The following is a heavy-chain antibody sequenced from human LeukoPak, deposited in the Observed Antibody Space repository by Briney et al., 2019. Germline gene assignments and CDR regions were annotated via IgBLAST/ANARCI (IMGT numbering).Heavy chain of an antibody. CDR2: IWYDGSNK. D-gene: IGHD2-2*02. V-gene: IGHV3-33*01. Sequence: GRSLRLSCAASGFTFSSYGMHWVRQAPGKGLEWVAVIWYDGSNKYYADSVKGRFTISRDNSKNTLYLQMNSLRAEDTAVYYCARENIVVVPAAIPGNYYYYGMDVWGQGTTVTVSS. CDR3: ARENIVVVPAAIPGNYYYYGMDV. J-gene: IGHJ6*02. CDR1: GFTFSSYG.